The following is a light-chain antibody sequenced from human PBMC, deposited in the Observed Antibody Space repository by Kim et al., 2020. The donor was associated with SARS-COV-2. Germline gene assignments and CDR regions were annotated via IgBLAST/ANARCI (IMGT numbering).Light chain of an antibody. CDR2: YDS. Sequence: SYELTQPPSVSVAPGQTARITCGGNNIGGHSVHWYQQKPGQAPVLVIYYDSDRPSGIPERFSGSKAATTATLTISRDDAGDEADYYCQVWDTVTDDYVFG. CDR1: NIGGHS. J-gene: IGLJ1*01. CDR3: QVWDTVTDDYV. V-gene: IGLV3-21*01.